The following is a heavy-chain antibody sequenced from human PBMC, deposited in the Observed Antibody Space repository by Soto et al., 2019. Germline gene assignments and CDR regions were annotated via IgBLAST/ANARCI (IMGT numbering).Heavy chain of an antibody. J-gene: IGHJ4*02. V-gene: IGHV4-4*02. CDR2: ISHIGSV. D-gene: IGHD6-19*01. CDR3: ARSFGWYAIDY. CDR1: GVSISSNYY. Sequence: QVLLQESGAGLVQPSGTLSLSCVVSGVSISSNYYWGWVRQPPGKGLEWLGDISHIGSVNYNASLKSRVTISMDKSQNQFSLKVNSVTAADTAVYYCARSFGWYAIDYWGQGTLVIVSS.